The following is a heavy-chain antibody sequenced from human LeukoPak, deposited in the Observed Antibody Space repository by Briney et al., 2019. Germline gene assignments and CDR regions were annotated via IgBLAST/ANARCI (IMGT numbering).Heavy chain of an antibody. V-gene: IGHV3-23*01. D-gene: IGHD3-10*01. CDR1: GFTFSSYG. CDR3: ARDEVGGVRGVYNWFDP. J-gene: IGHJ5*02. Sequence: GGSLRLSCAASGFTFSSYGMSWVRQAPGKGLEWVSAISGSGGSTYYADSVKGRFTISRDNSKNTLYLQMNSLRAEDTAVYYCARDEVGGVRGVYNWFDPWGQGTLVTVSS. CDR2: ISGSGGST.